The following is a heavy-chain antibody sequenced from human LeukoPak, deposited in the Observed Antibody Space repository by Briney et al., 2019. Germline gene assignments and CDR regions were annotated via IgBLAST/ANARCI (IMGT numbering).Heavy chain of an antibody. V-gene: IGHV4-4*02. J-gene: IGHJ5*02. CDR2: IYHSGST. Sequence: PSGTLSLTCAVSGGSISSSNWWSWVRQPPGKGLEWIGEIYHSGSTNYNPSLKSRVTISVDKSKNQFSLKLSSVTAADTAVYYCARRSNAGYTYGYFNFWFDPWGQGTLVTVSS. CDR3: ARRSNAGYTYGYFNFWFDP. CDR1: GGSISSSNW. D-gene: IGHD5-18*01.